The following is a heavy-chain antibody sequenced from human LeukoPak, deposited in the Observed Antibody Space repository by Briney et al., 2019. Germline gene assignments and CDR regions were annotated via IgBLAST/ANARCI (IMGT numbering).Heavy chain of an antibody. CDR3: ARGHWALEY. CDR1: GFTFNNDY. D-gene: IGHD7-27*01. J-gene: IGHJ4*02. CDR2: ISPSGSDS. Sequence: PGGSLRLSCAASGFTFNNDYMTWIRQAPGKGLEWLSYISPSGSDSSHADSVWGRFTISRDNAESSLLLQLNSLRVEDTAIYYCARGHWALEYWGRGTLVTVSS. V-gene: IGHV3-11*05.